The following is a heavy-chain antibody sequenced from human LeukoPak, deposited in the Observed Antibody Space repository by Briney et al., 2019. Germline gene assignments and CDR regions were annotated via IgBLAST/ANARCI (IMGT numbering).Heavy chain of an antibody. J-gene: IGHJ6*03. V-gene: IGHV1-8*01. CDR2: MNPNSGNT. CDR1: GYTFTSYD. D-gene: IGHD3-9*01. CDR3: ARALQYYDILTGYYKGYYYYMDV. Sequence: ASVKVSCKASGYTFTSYDINWVRQATGQGLEWMGWMNPNSGNTGYAQKFQGRVTMTRNTSISTAYMELSSLRSEDTAVYYCARALQYYDILTGYYKGYYYYMDVWGKGTTVTVSS.